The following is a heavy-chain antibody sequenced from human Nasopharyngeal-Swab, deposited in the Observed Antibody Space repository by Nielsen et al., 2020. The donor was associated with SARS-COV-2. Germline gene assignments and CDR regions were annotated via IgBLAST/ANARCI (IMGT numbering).Heavy chain of an antibody. D-gene: IGHD5-24*01. CDR3: ARAGRVGDAYTGLDV. CDR1: GGSFNGFY. J-gene: IGHJ6*02. CDR2: INHNERT. Sequence: SETLSLTCSVSGGSFNGFYWNWIRQAPGKGLEWIGEINHNERTNYNPSLKSRVTMSVDTSTNQASLKLNSLTATDTAVYYCARAGRVGDAYTGLDVWGQGTTVTVSS. V-gene: IGHV4-34*01.